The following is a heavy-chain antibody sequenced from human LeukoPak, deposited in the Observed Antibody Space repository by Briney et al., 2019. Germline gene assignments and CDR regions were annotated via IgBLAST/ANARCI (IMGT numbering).Heavy chain of an antibody. V-gene: IGHV4-39*07. D-gene: IGHD2-15*01. Sequence: SETLSLTCTVSGGSISSDGYYWGWIRQPPGEDLEWIGSIYYSGSTYYNSSLKSRVTISVDKSKNQFSLKLSSVTAADTAVYYCARLVVVPTWGQGTLVTVSS. CDR1: GGSISSDGYY. CDR2: IYYSGST. J-gene: IGHJ4*02. CDR3: ARLVVVPT.